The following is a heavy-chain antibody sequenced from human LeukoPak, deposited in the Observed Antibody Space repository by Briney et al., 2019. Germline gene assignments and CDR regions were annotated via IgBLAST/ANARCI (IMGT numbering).Heavy chain of an antibody. Sequence: ASVKLSCKASGYTFTDYYFHWVRQVPGPGLKCMGWINPNTGGTNHPQKSHGRVTTTRDTTITTAYTELTSLRSHATALSYITADLGGSTGAQWYYFDYWGQGTLVTVSS. V-gene: IGHV1-2*02. CDR1: GYTFTDYY. CDR3: TADLGGSTGAQWYYFDY. D-gene: IGHD2-2*01. J-gene: IGHJ4*01. CDR2: INPNTGGT.